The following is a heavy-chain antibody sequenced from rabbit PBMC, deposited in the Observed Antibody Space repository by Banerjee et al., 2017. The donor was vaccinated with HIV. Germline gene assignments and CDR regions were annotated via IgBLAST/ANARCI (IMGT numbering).Heavy chain of an antibody. CDR3: ARVGYTYGDGGDGYSKWGL. CDR2: IYAGSGST. CDR1: GFDFSSYT. Sequence: QEQLEESGGGLVKPEGSLTLSCKASGFDFSSYTMSWVRQAPGKGLEWIAYIYAGSGSTYYASWAKGRFTISLDNAQTTVTLQMTSLTAADTATYFCARVGYTYGDGGDGYSKWGLRGQGTLVTVS. J-gene: IGHJ3*01. V-gene: IGHV1S47*01. D-gene: IGHD6-1*01.